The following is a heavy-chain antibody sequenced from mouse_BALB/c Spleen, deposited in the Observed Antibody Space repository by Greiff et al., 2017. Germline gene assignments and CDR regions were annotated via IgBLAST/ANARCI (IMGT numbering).Heavy chain of an antibody. CDR2: IDPSDSYT. J-gene: IGHJ4*01. D-gene: IGHD1-2*01. V-gene: IGHV1-69*02. Sequence: QVQLQQPGAELVKPGASVKLSCKASGYTFTSYWMHWVKQRPGQGLEWIGEIDPSDSYTNYNQKFKGKATLTVDKSSSTAYMRLSSLTSEDSAVYYCALLRLFGAMDYWGQGTSVTVSS. CDR3: ALLRLFGAMDY. CDR1: GYTFTSYW.